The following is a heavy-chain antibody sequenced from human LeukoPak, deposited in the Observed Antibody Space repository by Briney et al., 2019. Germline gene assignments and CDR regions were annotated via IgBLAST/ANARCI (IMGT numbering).Heavy chain of an antibody. V-gene: IGHV3-30*02. J-gene: IGHJ3*02. CDR3: AREGAAGDDAFDI. D-gene: IGHD2-15*01. Sequence: PGGSLRLSCAASGFTFSSYGMHWVRQAPGKGLEWVAFIRYDGSNKYYADSVKGRFTISRENAKNSLYLQMNSLRAEDTAVYYCAREGAAGDDAFDIWGQGAMVTVSS. CDR2: IRYDGSNK. CDR1: GFTFSSYG.